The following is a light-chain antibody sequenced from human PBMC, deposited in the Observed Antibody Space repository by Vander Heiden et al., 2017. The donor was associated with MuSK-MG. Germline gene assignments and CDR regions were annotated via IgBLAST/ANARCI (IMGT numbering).Light chain of an antibody. V-gene: IGLV2-11*01. CDR2: DVS. J-gene: IGLJ2*01. CDR1: SSDVGGYNY. CDR3: CSYAGSYTFV. Sequence: QSALTPPRPVSGSPGQSVTISCTGTSSDVGGYNYVSWYQQHPVKAHKLMIYDVSKRPSWVPDRFSGSKSGNTASLTISGLQAEDEADYYCCSYAGSYTFVFGGGTKLTVL.